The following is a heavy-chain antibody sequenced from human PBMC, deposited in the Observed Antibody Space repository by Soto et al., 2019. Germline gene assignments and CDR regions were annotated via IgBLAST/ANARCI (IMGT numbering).Heavy chain of an antibody. CDR3: RGDGY. CDR2: IYTGGTT. V-gene: IGHV3-53*01. Sequence: EVQLVESGGGLIQPGGSLRLSCVVSGFTVSSSNYMSWVRQAPGKGLEWVSVIYTGGTTYYADSVKGRFTISRDNSKNTRYLQMNSLSGGDTAVYYCRGDGYWGQGTLVTVSS. D-gene: IGHD5-12*01. J-gene: IGHJ4*02. CDR1: GFTVSSSNY.